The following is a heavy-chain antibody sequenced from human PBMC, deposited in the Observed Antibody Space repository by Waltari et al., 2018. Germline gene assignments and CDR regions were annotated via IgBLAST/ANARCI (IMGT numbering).Heavy chain of an antibody. CDR2: INPNSGGT. Sequence: QVQLQESGPGLVKPSETLSLTCTVSGYSISSGYYWGWIRQPPGKGLEWMGRINPNSGGTNYAQKFQGRVTMTRDTSISTAYMELSRLRSDDTAVYYCARIPSNHTHSSSWYFDYWGQGTLVTVSS. V-gene: IGHV1-2*06. CDR3: ARIPSNHTHSSSWYFDY. J-gene: IGHJ4*02. D-gene: IGHD6-13*01. CDR1: GYSISSGYY.